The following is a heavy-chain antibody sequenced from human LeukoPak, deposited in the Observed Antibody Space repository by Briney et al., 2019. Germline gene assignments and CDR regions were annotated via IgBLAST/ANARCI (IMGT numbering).Heavy chain of an antibody. J-gene: IGHJ4*02. CDR3: ARGRDSRGYQFMGFDS. CDR2: IWADGAP. V-gene: IGHV4-61*02. Sequence: SQTLSLTCTVSGGSISSGNYYWSWIRQPAGQGLEWIGRIWADGAPTYRPSLKSRVSISVDVSKNQFSLRLTSVTAADTAVYYCARGRDSRGYQFMGFDSWGQGTLVTVSS. D-gene: IGHD3-22*01. CDR1: GGSISSGNYY.